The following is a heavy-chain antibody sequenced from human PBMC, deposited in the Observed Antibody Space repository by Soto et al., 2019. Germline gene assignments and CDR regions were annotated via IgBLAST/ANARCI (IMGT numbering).Heavy chain of an antibody. CDR1: GGSVSSGSYY. CDR3: ARGRYYDSSGYYHRNWFDP. V-gene: IGHV4-61*01. J-gene: IGHJ5*02. D-gene: IGHD3-22*01. Sequence: SETLSLTCTVSGGSVSSGSYYWSWIRQPPGKGLEWIGYIYYSGSTNYNPSLKSRVTISVDTSKNQFSLKLSSVTAADTAVYYCARGRYYDSSGYYHRNWFDPWGQGTLVTVSS. CDR2: IYYSGST.